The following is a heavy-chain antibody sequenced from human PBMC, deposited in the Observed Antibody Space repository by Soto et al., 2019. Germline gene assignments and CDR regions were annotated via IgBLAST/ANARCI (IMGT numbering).Heavy chain of an antibody. V-gene: IGHV3-23*01. Sequence: LRLSCGASGFTFSSYAMSWVRQAPGKGLEWVSSISGSGSGGSTYYADSVKGRFTISRDNFKDTLFLQMNSLRAEDTAVYYCAKAPPTYDFPYYFDSWGQGTLVTVSS. J-gene: IGHJ4*02. D-gene: IGHD3-3*01. CDR1: GFTFSSYA. CDR2: ISGSGSGGST. CDR3: AKAPPTYDFPYYFDS.